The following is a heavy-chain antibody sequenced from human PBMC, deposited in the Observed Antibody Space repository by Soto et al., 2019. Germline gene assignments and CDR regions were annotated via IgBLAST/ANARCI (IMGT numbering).Heavy chain of an antibody. CDR3: ARGSKYFYGSGKDDAFDV. V-gene: IGHV3-21*01. J-gene: IGHJ3*01. D-gene: IGHD3-10*01. CDR2: ISSSSSHI. Sequence: PGGSLRLSCAAAGFTFSDNTMYWVRQAPGKGLEWVSTISSSSSHIYYVDSVEGRFTVSRDNVKKSLYLQMDSLRAEDAALYYCARGSKYFYGSGKDDAFDVWGQGTTVTVSS. CDR1: GFTFSDNT.